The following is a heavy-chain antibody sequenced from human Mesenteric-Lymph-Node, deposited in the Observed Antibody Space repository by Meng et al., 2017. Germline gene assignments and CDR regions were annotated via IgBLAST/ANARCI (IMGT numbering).Heavy chain of an antibody. CDR2: IWYDGSNK. J-gene: IGHJ5*02. Sequence: GESLKISCAASGFTFSSYGMHWVRQAPGKGLEWVAVIWYDGSNKYYADSVKGRFTISRDNSKNTLYLQMNSLRAEDTAVYYCARDVLLWFGGLSAWGQGTLVTVSS. CDR1: GFTFSSYG. CDR3: ARDVLLWFGGLSA. V-gene: IGHV3-33*01. D-gene: IGHD3-10*01.